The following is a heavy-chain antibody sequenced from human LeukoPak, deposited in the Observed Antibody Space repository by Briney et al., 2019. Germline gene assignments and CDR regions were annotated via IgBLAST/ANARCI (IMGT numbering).Heavy chain of an antibody. D-gene: IGHD3-22*01. V-gene: IGHV3-30*14. J-gene: IGHJ4*02. Sequence: HPGGSLRLSCAASTFTFTRYTMHGVRQAPGKGREGVTVISYEGSNTYAADSVKGRFTICRNNSDNTLYLQMNSMRAEDTAVYYCARGASRGVVVITPLTDWGQGTLVTASS. CDR2: ISYEGSNT. CDR3: ARGASRGVVVITPLTD. CDR1: TFTFTRYT.